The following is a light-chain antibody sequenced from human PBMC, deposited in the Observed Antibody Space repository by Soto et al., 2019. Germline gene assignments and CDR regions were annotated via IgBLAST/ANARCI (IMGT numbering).Light chain of an antibody. Sequence: QSALTQPACVSGSPGQSITISCTGTSSDVGSYNLISWYQQYPGKAPKLMIYEVSKRPSGVSNRFSGSKSGNTASLTISGLQDEDEADYYCCSYAGSSTFYVFGTGTKLTVL. CDR2: EVS. CDR1: SSDVGSYNL. J-gene: IGLJ1*01. V-gene: IGLV2-23*02. CDR3: CSYAGSSTFYV.